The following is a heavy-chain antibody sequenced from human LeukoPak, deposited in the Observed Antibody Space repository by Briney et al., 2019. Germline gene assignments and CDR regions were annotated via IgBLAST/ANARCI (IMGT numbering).Heavy chain of an antibody. CDR1: GGSISTYY. Sequence: SETLSLTCTVSGGSISTYYWSWIRQPPGKGLEWIGYINYSGDTNYNPSLKSRVTISVDTSKNQFSLKLSSVTAADTAVYYCARVSTPLRFSNWFGPWGQGALVTVSS. CDR3: ARVSTPLRFSNWFGP. J-gene: IGHJ5*02. V-gene: IGHV4-59*01. D-gene: IGHD5/OR15-5a*01. CDR2: INYSGDT.